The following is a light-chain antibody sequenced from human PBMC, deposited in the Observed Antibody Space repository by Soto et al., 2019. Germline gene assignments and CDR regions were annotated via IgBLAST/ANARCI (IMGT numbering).Light chain of an antibody. CDR3: CSYAGSYTYV. V-gene: IGLV2-11*01. Sequence: QSALTQPRSVSGSPGQSXTISCTGTSSDVGGYSFVSWYQQHPGKAPKLMIYDVTKRPSGVPDRFSGSKSGNTASLTISGLQAEDEADYYCCSYAGSYTYVFGTGTKLTVL. CDR1: SSDVGGYSF. CDR2: DVT. J-gene: IGLJ1*01.